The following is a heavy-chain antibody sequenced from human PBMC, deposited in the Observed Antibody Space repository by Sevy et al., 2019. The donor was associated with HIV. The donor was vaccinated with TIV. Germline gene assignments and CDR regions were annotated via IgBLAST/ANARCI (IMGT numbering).Heavy chain of an antibody. J-gene: IGHJ6*02. Sequence: GGSLRLSCVASGFTFSNFGMSRVRQAPRKGLEWVSTISGSGGTTYYADSVKGRFTISRDNSKKTLYLQMNSLRAEDTALYYCAKGDTSTRYYYYGMDVWGQGTAVTVSS. CDR1: GFTFSNFG. V-gene: IGHV3-23*01. CDR3: AKGDTSTRYYYYGMDV. CDR2: ISGSGGTT. D-gene: IGHD2-2*01.